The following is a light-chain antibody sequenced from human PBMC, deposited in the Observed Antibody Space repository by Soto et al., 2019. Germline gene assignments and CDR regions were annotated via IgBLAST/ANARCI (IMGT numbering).Light chain of an antibody. J-gene: IGKJ1*01. CDR2: GSS. Sequence: EIVLTQSPGTLSLSPGDTATLSCRASQSVYSTYLAWYQHKVGQAPRLLIYGSSTRATGIPDSFSGSGSGTDFTLTIRRLEPEEFAVYYCQQYGSSPSTFGQGTKVEVK. CDR1: QSVYSTY. CDR3: QQYGSSPST. V-gene: IGKV3-20*01.